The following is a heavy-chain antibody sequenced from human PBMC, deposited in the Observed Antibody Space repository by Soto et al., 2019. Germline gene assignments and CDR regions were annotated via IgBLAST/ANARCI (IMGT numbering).Heavy chain of an antibody. CDR1: GGTFSSYT. V-gene: IGHV1-69*02. J-gene: IGHJ5*02. D-gene: IGHD4-17*01. CDR2: IIPILGIA. CDR3: ARATVTDNWFDP. Sequence: QVQLVQSGAEVKKPGSSVKVSCKASGGTFSSYTISWVRQAPGQGLEWMGRIIPILGIANYAQKFQGRVTITADKSTSTAYMELSSLRSEDTAVYYRARATVTDNWFDPWGQGTLVTVSS.